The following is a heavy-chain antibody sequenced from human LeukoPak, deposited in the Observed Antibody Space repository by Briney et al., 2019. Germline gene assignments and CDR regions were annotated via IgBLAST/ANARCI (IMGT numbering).Heavy chain of an antibody. CDR3: ASLKESGYSFLWTFAY. CDR1: GYSFTSYW. J-gene: IGHJ4*02. V-gene: IGHV5-51*01. D-gene: IGHD5-18*01. Sequence: PGESLKISCKGSGYSFTSYWIGWVGQMPGKGLEWMGIIYPGDSDTRYSPSFQGQVTISADKSISTAYLQWSSLKASDTAVYYCASLKESGYSFLWTFAYWGQGNLVTVSS. CDR2: IYPGDSDT.